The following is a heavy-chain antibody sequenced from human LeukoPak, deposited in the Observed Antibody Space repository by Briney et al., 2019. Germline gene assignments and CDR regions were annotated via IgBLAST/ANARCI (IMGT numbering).Heavy chain of an antibody. CDR3: ARGHYSSGPNY. D-gene: IGHD6-19*01. CDR1: GGSISNYY. Sequence: SETLSLTCTVSGGSISNYYWSWIRQPPGEGLEWIGYIYSSGSTNYNPSLRSRVTISVDTSKNQFSLKLSSVTAADTAVYYCARGHYSSGPNYWGQGTLVTVSS. V-gene: IGHV4-59*01. J-gene: IGHJ4*02. CDR2: IYSSGST.